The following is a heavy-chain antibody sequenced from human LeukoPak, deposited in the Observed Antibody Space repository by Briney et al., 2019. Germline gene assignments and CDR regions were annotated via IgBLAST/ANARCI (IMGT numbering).Heavy chain of an antibody. Sequence: ASVKVSCKVSGYTLTQLSMHWVRQSPGKGLEWMGGFDPEDGETIYAHKFQGRVTMTEDTSTDTAYMELRSLRSEDTAVYYCATEARGYLYYWGQGTLVTVSS. CDR2: FDPEDGET. CDR1: GYTLTQLS. CDR3: ATEARGYLYY. V-gene: IGHV1-24*01. J-gene: IGHJ4*02.